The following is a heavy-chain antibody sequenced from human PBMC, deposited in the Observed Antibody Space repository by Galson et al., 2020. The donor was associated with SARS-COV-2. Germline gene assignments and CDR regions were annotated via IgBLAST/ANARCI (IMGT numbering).Heavy chain of an antibody. J-gene: IGHJ6*04. Sequence: ASVKVSCKTSGYTFTDHVITWVRQAPGQGLQWMGWISAQNGNTLYAQNLQDRVKMTKDTFTRTVSLELRGLTSDDTAVYFCGRLSPRMWMWTDSQIHDSSIDVWGAGTLVTVSS. CDR2: ISAQNGNT. D-gene: IGHD5-12*01. V-gene: IGHV1-18*01. CDR3: GRLSPRMWMWTDSQIHDSSIDV. CDR1: GYTFTDHV.